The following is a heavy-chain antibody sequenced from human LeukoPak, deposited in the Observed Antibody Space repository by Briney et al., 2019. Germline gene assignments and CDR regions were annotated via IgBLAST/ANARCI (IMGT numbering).Heavy chain of an antibody. CDR2: ISSSSSYR. Sequence: GGSLRLSCAASGFTFSSYSMNWVRQAPGKGLEWVSSISSSSSYRYYADSVKGRITISRDNAKNSLYLQMNSLRVEDTAVYYCAREETDYYGSGSYFPDYWGQGTLVTVSS. J-gene: IGHJ4*02. CDR3: AREETDYYGSGSYFPDY. V-gene: IGHV3-21*01. D-gene: IGHD3-10*01. CDR1: GFTFSSYS.